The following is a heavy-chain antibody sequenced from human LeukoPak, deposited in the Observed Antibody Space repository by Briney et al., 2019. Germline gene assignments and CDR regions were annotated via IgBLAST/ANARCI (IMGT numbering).Heavy chain of an antibody. J-gene: IGHJ3*02. CDR3: ARVGSQLLWFGAPDI. CDR1: GFTFSSYA. D-gene: IGHD3-10*01. CDR2: ISYDGSNK. Sequence: PGGSLRLSCAASGFTFSSYAMHWVRQAPGKGLEWVAVISYDGSNKYYADSVKGRFTISRDNSKNTLYLQMNSLRAEDTAVYYCARVGSQLLWFGAPDIWGQGTMVTVSS. V-gene: IGHV3-30-3*01.